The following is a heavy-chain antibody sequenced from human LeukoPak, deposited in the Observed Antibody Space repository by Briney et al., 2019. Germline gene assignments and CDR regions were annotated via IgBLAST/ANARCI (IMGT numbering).Heavy chain of an antibody. V-gene: IGHV1-69*05. D-gene: IGHD2-2*02. CDR3: ARSQQAQYCSSTSCYTAVVTRSSWFDP. Sequence: SVKASCKASGGTFSSYAISWVRQAPGQGLEWMGGIIPIFGTANYAQKFQGRVTITTDESTSTAYMELSSLRSEDTAVYYCARSQQAQYCSSTSCYTAVVTRSSWFDPWGQGTLVTVSS. CDR1: GGTFSSYA. CDR2: IIPIFGTA. J-gene: IGHJ5*02.